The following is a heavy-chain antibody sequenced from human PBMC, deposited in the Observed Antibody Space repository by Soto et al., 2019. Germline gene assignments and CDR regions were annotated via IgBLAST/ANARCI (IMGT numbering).Heavy chain of an antibody. CDR2: IWYDGSNK. V-gene: IGHV3-33*01. J-gene: IGHJ4*02. CDR3: ALPLWFGESAFDY. Sequence: GGSLRLSCAASGFTFSSYGMHWVRQAPGKGLEWVAVIWYDGSNKYYADSVKGRFTISRDNSKNTLYLQMNSLRAEDTAVYYCALPLWFGESAFDYWGQGTLVTVSS. D-gene: IGHD3-10*01. CDR1: GFTFSSYG.